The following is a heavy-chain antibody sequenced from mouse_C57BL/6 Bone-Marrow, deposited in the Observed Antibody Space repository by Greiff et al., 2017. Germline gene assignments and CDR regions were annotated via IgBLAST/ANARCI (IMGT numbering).Heavy chain of an antibody. CDR2: IYPRSGNT. V-gene: IGHV1-81*01. Sequence: VQLQQSVAELVRPGASVKLSCTASGFNIKNTYMHWVKQRPEQGLEWIGEIYPRSGNTYYNEKFKGKATLPADKSSSTAYMELRSLTSEDSAVYFCAWPSPWFAYWGQGTLVTVSA. CDR1: GFNIKNTY. J-gene: IGHJ3*01. CDR3: AWPSPWFAY.